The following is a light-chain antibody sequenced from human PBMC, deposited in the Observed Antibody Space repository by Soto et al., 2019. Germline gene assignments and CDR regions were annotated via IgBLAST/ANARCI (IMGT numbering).Light chain of an antibody. V-gene: IGKV1-5*03. CDR1: QSVSTL. CDR3: QQYNRYSLWA. Sequence: DVQMTQSPSTLSASVGERVTITCRASQSVSTLLAWYQQKPGKAPKLLIYKASSLESGVPSRFSGSGSGTEFTLTISSLQPDDFATYYCQQYNRYSLWAFGQGTKVEIK. J-gene: IGKJ1*01. CDR2: KAS.